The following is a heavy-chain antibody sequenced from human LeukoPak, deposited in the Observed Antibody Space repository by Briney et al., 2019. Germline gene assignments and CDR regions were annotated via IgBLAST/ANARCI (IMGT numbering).Heavy chain of an antibody. CDR2: ISSSSSYI. D-gene: IGHD3-22*01. J-gene: IGHJ4*02. CDR1: GFTFSSYS. CDR3: ATAAHNYYDSSGYCDY. V-gene: IGHV3-21*01. Sequence: GGSLRLSCAASGFTFSSYSMNWVRQAPGKGLEWVSSISSSSSYIYYADSVKGRFTISRDNAKNSLYLQMNSLRAEDTAVYYCATAAHNYYDSSGYCDYWGQGTLVTVSS.